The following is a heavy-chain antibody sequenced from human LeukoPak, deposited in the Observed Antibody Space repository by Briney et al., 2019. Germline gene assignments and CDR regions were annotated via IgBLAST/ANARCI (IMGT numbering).Heavy chain of an antibody. Sequence: GGSLRLSCAASGFTFSSYGMHWVRQAPGKGLEWVAVISYDGSNKYYADSVKGRFTISRDNAKNALYLQMNSLRAEDTAVYYCARARGTDYYYHGMDVWGKGTTVTVSS. CDR1: GFTFSSYG. V-gene: IGHV3-30*03. CDR2: ISYDGSNK. D-gene: IGHD1-1*01. CDR3: ARARGTDYYYHGMDV. J-gene: IGHJ6*04.